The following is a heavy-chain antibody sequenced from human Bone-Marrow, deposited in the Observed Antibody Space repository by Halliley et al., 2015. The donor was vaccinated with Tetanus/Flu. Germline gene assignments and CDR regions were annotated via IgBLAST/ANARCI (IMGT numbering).Heavy chain of an antibody. V-gene: IGHV4-61*08. CDR1: GEALDSGGYS. J-gene: IGHJ3*02. CDR2: IHYSGST. Sequence: GEALDSGGYSWTWIRQPPGKDLEWIGYIHYSGSTNYNPSLESRVTFSVDTSKNQFSLRLTSVTAADTAVYFCARVMDRVDAFDIWGQGTMVTVSS. CDR3: ARVMDRVDAFDI.